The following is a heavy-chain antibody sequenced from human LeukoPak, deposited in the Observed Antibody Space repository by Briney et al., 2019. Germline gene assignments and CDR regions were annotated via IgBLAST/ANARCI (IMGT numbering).Heavy chain of an antibody. CDR2: ISGSGANT. V-gene: IGHV3-23*01. J-gene: IGHJ3*02. CDR1: GFTFNTYG. Sequence: GGTLRLACAASGFTFNTYGMNWVRQAPGKGREWVSEISGSGANTYYADSVKGRFSISRDNSKNTLYLQMNSLRVEDTALYYCAENRRVGATSDAFDIWGQGTMVTVSS. CDR3: AENRRVGATSDAFDI. D-gene: IGHD1-26*01.